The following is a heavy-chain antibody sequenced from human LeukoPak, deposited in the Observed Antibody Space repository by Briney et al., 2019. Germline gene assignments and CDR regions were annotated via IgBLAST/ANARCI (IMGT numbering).Heavy chain of an antibody. CDR2: IYHSGST. J-gene: IGHJ3*02. Sequence: PSETLSLTCTVSGYSISSGYYWGWIRQPPGKRLEWIGSIYHSGSTYYNPSLKSRVTISVDTSKNQFSLKLSSVTAADTAVYYCARERWFDIWGQGTMVTVSS. D-gene: IGHD4-23*01. V-gene: IGHV4-38-2*02. CDR3: ARERWFDI. CDR1: GYSISSGYY.